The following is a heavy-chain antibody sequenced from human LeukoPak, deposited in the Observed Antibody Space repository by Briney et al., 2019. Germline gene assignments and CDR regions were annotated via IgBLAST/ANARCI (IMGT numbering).Heavy chain of an antibody. CDR2: IYPDDSDT. D-gene: IGHD2-2*01. V-gene: IGHV5-51*01. CDR3: ARFITGGVPAAMGGLQYYYYSMDV. J-gene: IGHJ6*02. Sequence: PGESLKIFCKGSGYSFTSHGIGWVRQMPGKGLEWMGIIYPDDSDTRYSPSFQGQVTISADKSISTAYLQWSSLKASDTAMYYCARFITGGVPAAMGGLQYYYYSMDVWGQGNTVTVSS. CDR1: GYSFTSHG.